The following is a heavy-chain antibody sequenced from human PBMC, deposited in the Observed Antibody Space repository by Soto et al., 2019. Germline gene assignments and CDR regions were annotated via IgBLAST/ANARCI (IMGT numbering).Heavy chain of an antibody. V-gene: IGHV4-34*01. CDR1: GGSFSGYY. D-gene: IGHD3-10*01. CDR2: INHSGST. CDR3: ARVPMVRGVSRGFDP. Sequence: PSETLSLTCAVYGGSFSGYYWSWIRQPPGKGLEWIGEINHSGSTNYNPSLKSRVTISVDTSKNQFSLKLSSVTAADTAVYYCARVPMVRGVSRGFDPWGQGTLVTVSS. J-gene: IGHJ5*02.